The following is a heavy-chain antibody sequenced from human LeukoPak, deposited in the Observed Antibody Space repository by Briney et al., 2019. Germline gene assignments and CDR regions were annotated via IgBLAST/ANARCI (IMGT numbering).Heavy chain of an antibody. CDR1: GYSLTSFG. J-gene: IGHJ4*02. D-gene: IGHD3-22*01. CDR2: ISTYYDNT. CDR3: ARDLRYYYDNSGYYFDY. V-gene: IGHV1-18*01. Sequence: ASVKVSCKASGYSLTSFGISWVRQAPGQGLEWMGWISTYYDNTNYAQKVQGRVTMTKDTSTNTAYLELRSLRSDDTAVYDCARDLRYYYDNSGYYFDYWGQGTLVTVSS.